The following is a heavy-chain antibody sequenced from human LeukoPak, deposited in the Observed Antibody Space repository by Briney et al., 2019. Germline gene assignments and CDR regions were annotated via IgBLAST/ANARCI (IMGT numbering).Heavy chain of an antibody. D-gene: IGHD6-13*01. J-gene: IGHJ6*02. CDR1: GGSISSYY. CDR2: IYTSGST. CDR3: ARDTLFVSGYSGSWYGMDV. Sequence: TSETLSLTCTVSGGSISSYYWSWIRQPAGKGLEWIGRIYTSGSTNYNPSLKSRVTMSVDTSKNQFSLKLSSVTAADTAVYYCARDTLFVSGYSGSWYGMDVWGQGTTVTVSS. V-gene: IGHV4-4*07.